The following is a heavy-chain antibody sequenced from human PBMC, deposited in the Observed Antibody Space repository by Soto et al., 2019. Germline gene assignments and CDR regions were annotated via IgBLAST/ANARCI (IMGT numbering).Heavy chain of an antibody. CDR1: GGTFSSYA. J-gene: IGHJ4*02. Sequence: ASVKVSCKASGGTFSSYAISWVRQAPGKGLEWMGGFDPEDGETIYAQKFQGRVTMTEDTSTDTAYMELSSLRSEDTAVYYCATSSSSSWHFDYWGQGTLVTVSS. CDR2: FDPEDGET. CDR3: ATSSSSSWHFDY. D-gene: IGHD6-13*01. V-gene: IGHV1-24*01.